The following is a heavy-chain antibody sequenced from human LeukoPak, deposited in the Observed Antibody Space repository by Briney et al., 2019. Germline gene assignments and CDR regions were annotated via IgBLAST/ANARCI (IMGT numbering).Heavy chain of an antibody. CDR3: AKLPPLNHYDASGASS. V-gene: IGHV3-30*02. J-gene: IGHJ5*02. CDR2: IQFDGSNK. Sequence: QPGGSLRLACAASGFSFSSYGMHWVRQAPGRGLDWVAFIQFDGSNKFYADSVRDRFTISRDNAKNTMYLQMNSLRPDDTAVYFCAKLPPLNHYDASGASSWGQGTVVAVSS. CDR1: GFSFSSYG. D-gene: IGHD3-22*01.